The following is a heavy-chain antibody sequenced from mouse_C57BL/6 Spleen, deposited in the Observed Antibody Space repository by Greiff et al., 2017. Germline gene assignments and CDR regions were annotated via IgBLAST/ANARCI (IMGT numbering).Heavy chain of an antibody. CDR1: GYTFTDYE. V-gene: IGHV1-15*01. Sequence: VQLQQSGAELVRPGASVTLSCKASGYTFTDYEMHWVKQTPVHGLEWIGAIDPETGGTAYNQKFKGKAILTADKSSSPAYMELRSLTSEDSAVYYCTSTTVVAYYAMDYWGQGTSVTVSS. D-gene: IGHD1-1*01. CDR2: IDPETGGT. J-gene: IGHJ4*01. CDR3: TSTTVVAYYAMDY.